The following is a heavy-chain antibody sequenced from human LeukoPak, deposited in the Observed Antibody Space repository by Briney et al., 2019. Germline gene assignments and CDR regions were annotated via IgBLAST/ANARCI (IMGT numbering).Heavy chain of an antibody. Sequence: SETLSLTCAVYGGSFSGYYWSWIRQPPGKGLEWIGEINHSGSTNYNPSLKSRVTISVDTSKNQFSLKLSSVTAADTAVYYCARRRPMVRGVTVFDYWGQGTLVTVSS. CDR2: INHSGST. V-gene: IGHV4-34*01. CDR3: ARRRPMVRGVTVFDY. J-gene: IGHJ4*02. CDR1: GGSFSGYY. D-gene: IGHD3-10*01.